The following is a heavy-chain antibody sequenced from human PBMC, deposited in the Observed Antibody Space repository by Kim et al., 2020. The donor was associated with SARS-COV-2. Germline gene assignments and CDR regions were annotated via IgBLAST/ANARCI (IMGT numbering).Heavy chain of an antibody. D-gene: IGHD6-13*01. V-gene: IGHV3-30-3*01. CDR1: GFTFSSYA. CDR3: ARDTSIAAAGRGYYFDY. J-gene: IGHJ4*01. Sequence: GGSLRLSCAASGFTFSSYAMHWVRQAPGKGLEWVAVISYDGSNKYYADSVKGRFTISRDNSKNTLYLQMNSLRAEDTAVYYCARDTSIAAAGRGYYFDY. CDR2: ISYDGSNK.